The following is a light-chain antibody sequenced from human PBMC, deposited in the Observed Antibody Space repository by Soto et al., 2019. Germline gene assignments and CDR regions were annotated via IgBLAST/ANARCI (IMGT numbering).Light chain of an antibody. J-gene: IGKJ1*01. V-gene: IGKV1-5*01. CDR1: QDIGPW. CDR3: QQYDSYSWT. CDR2: EAS. Sequence: DIQMTQSPSTLSASIGDRVTITCRASQDIGPWLAWYQQKPGKPPKLLMYEASTLDSGVPSRFSGSGSWTDFTLTISSLQADDFATYYCQQYDSYSWTFGQGTKV.